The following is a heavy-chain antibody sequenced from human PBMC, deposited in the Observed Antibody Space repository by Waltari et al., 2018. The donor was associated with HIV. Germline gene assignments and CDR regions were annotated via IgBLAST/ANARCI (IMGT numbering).Heavy chain of an antibody. CDR2: IRNKANSYAT. D-gene: IGHD3-3*01. J-gene: IGHJ6*02. CDR3: TGQGGIATFGVVVDV. CDR1: GFTSSGSA. V-gene: IGHV3-73*01. Sequence: EVQLVESGGGLVQPGGSLNLSCAASGFTSSGSAIPWVREASGKGLEWIGRIRNKANSYATAYAASVKGRFTVSRDDSKNTAFLQMSSLKIEDTAVYYCTGQGGIATFGVVVDVWGQGTTVIV.